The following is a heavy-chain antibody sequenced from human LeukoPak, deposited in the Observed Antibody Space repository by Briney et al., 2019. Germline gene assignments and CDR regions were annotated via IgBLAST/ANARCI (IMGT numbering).Heavy chain of an antibody. CDR2: IYTSGST. D-gene: IGHD3-10*01. CDR1: GGSISSGSYY. CDR3: ARDSAPLLWFGELWDYYYMDV. Sequence: PSETLSLTCTVSGGSISSGSYYWSWIRQPAGKGLEWIGRIYTSGSTNYNPSLKSRVTISVDTSKNQFSLKLSSVTAADTAVYYCARDSAPLLWFGELWDYYYMDVWGKGTTVTISS. J-gene: IGHJ6*03. V-gene: IGHV4-61*02.